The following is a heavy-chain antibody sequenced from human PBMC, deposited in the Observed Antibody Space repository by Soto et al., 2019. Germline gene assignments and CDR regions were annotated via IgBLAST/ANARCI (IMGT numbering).Heavy chain of an antibody. D-gene: IGHD1-26*01. V-gene: IGHV4-39*01. CDR1: GGSINSGDYY. J-gene: IGHJ4*02. CDR3: ARVGRLGGTPYYFDY. CDR2: IYYSGST. Sequence: PSETLSLTCTVSGGSINSGDYYWSWIRQPPGKGLEWIGSIYYSGSTYYNPSLKSRVTISVDTSKNQFSLKLSSVTAADTAVYHCARVGRLGGTPYYFDYWGQGTLVTVSS.